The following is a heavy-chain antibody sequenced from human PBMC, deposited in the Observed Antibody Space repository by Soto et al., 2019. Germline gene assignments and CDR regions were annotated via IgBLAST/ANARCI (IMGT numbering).Heavy chain of an antibody. J-gene: IGHJ5*02. CDR2: IIPIFGTA. Sequence: SVKVSCKASGGTFSSYAISWVRQAPGQGLEWMGGIIPIFGTANYAQKFQGRVTITADESTSTAYMELSSLRSEDTAVYYCARDGSIAARPQFPYGWFDPWGQGTLVTVSS. V-gene: IGHV1-69*13. CDR1: GGTFSSYA. CDR3: ARDGSIAARPQFPYGWFDP. D-gene: IGHD6-6*01.